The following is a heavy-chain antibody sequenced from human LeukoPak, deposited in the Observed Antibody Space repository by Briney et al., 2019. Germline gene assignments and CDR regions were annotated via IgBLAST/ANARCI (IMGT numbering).Heavy chain of an antibody. CDR1: GFSFNRRG. D-gene: IGHD2/OR15-2a*01. CDR3: ARIDGPTAFTSYRDL. CDR2: ISPRSETI. Sequence: GGSLRLSCATSGFSFNRRGMNWVRHPPGKGLEWVSYISPRSETIYYAESVKGRFTVSRDDSKDSLYLQMPPLRAEDTAVYYCARIDGPTAFTSYRDLWGKGTTVTVAS. J-gene: IGHJ6*03. V-gene: IGHV3-48*04.